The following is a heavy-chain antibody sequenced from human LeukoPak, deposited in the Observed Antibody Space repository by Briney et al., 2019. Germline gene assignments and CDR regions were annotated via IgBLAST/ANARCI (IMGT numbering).Heavy chain of an antibody. V-gene: IGHV3-23*01. J-gene: IGHJ4*02. CDR1: GFTFSSYA. CDR3: AKYPLAPYYFDY. Sequence: PGGSLRLSCAASGFTFSSYAMSWVRQAPGKGLEWVSPISGSGGSTYYADSVKRRFTVSRDNSKNTRDLQINSLRAEDAAVYYCAKYPLAPYYFDYCGQGTLVTVSS. CDR2: ISGSGGST.